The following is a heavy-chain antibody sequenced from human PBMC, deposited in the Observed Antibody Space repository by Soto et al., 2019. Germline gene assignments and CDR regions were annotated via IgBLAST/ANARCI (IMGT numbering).Heavy chain of an antibody. CDR3: ARDQNNARFLEWQSGNRFDP. CDR1: GFTFSSYW. CDR2: IKQDGSEK. J-gene: IGHJ5*02. Sequence: GGSLRLSCAASGFTFSSYWMSWVRQAPGKGLEWVANIKQDGSEKYYVDSVKGRFTISRDNAKNSLYLQMNSLRAEDTAVYYCARDQNNARFLEWQSGNRFDPWGQGTLVTVSS. V-gene: IGHV3-7*03. D-gene: IGHD3-3*01.